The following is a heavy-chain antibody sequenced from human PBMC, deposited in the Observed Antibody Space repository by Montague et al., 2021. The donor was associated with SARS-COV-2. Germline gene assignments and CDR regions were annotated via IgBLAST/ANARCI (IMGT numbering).Heavy chain of an antibody. J-gene: IGHJ5*02. CDR1: GDSINTGNFY. D-gene: IGHD1-1*01. V-gene: IGHV4-61*02. CDR3: ARGFTTGFYPYWFDL. Sequence: TLSLTCTASGDSINTGNFYWSWIRQPAGKQLEWIGRIFKSGTANYNPPLKGRVTITMDTSKNEFSLKLRYVTAADTAMYFCARGFTTGFYPYWFDLWGQGALVTVSS. CDR2: IFKSGTA.